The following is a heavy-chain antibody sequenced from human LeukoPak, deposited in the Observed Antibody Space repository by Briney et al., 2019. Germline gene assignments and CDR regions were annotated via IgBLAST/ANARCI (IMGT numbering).Heavy chain of an antibody. CDR2: IYYSGST. J-gene: IGHJ6*02. CDR1: GGSISSGGYY. CDR3: ARTRYSSGWYYYYYGMDV. V-gene: IGHV4-31*03. D-gene: IGHD6-19*01. Sequence: SETLSLTCTVSGGSISSGGYYWSWIRQHPGKGLEWIGYIYYSGSTYYNPSLKSRVTISVDTSKNQFSLKPSSVTAADTAVYYCARTRYSSGWYYYYYGMDVWGQGTTVTVSS.